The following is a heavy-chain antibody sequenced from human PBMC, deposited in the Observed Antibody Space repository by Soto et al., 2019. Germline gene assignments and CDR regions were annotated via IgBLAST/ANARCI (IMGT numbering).Heavy chain of an antibody. CDR2: IYYSGST. D-gene: IGHD2-21*02. J-gene: IGHJ4*02. Sequence: QVQLQESGPGLVKPSQTLSLTCTVSGGSISSGGYYWSWIRQHPGKGLEWVGYIYYSGSTYYNPYLKNRVTISVDTSKNQFSLKLSSVTAADTAVYYWARGSVVVTATPYYFDYWGQGTLVTVSS. CDR1: GGSISSGGYY. CDR3: ARGSVVVTATPYYFDY. V-gene: IGHV4-31*03.